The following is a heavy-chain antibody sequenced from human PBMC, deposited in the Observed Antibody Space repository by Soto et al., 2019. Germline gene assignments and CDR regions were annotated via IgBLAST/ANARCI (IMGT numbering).Heavy chain of an antibody. CDR1: GYTFIGYY. D-gene: IGHD3-16*01. J-gene: IGHJ3*02. CDR3: ARELMKGGDGDAFDI. CDR2: INPNIGAT. Sequence: QVQLVQSGAEVKKPGASVKVSCKASGYTFIGYYIHWVRQAPGQGLEWMGWINPNIGATNYAQKFQGWVTKTRETSINTAYMELSRLKSDDTAVYFCARELMKGGDGDAFDIWGQATMVTVSS. V-gene: IGHV1-2*04.